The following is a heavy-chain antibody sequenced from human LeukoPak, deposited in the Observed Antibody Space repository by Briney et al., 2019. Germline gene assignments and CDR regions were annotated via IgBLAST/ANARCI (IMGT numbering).Heavy chain of an antibody. Sequence: PSETLSLTCTVSGGSISSYYWSWIRQPPGKGLEWIGYIYYSGSTNYNPSLKSRVTMSVDTSKNQFSLKLSSVTAADTAVYYCARDSSSGYYGFDYWGQGTLVTVSS. CDR2: IYYSGST. V-gene: IGHV4-59*12. CDR3: ARDSSSGYYGFDY. J-gene: IGHJ4*02. D-gene: IGHD3-22*01. CDR1: GGSISSYY.